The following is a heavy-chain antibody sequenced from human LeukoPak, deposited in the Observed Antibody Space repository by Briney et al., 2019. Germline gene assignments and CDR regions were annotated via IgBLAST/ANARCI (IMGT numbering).Heavy chain of an antibody. Sequence: GGSLRLSCAAPGFTFGTYGMQWVRQAPGKGLVWVSRLNSDGSSPNYADSVKDRFTISRDNAKNTLYLQMNSLRVEDTAVYYCARGAFASNGPFYFDYWGQGTLVTVSS. D-gene: IGHD6-6*01. V-gene: IGHV3-74*01. J-gene: IGHJ4*02. CDR2: LNSDGSSP. CDR1: GFTFGTYG. CDR3: ARGAFASNGPFYFDY.